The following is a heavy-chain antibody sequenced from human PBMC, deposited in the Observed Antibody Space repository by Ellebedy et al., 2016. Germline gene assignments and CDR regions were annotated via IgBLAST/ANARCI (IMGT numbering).Heavy chain of an antibody. J-gene: IGHJ4*01. CDR3: AGDYGAYFDY. Sequence: SETLSLTCTVSGGSISSYYWSWIRQPPGKGLEWIGYIFYSGSTNYSPSLKSRVPISLDTSKNQFSLKLHSVTAADTAVYYCAGDYGAYFDYWGQGTLVTVSS. CDR1: GGSISSYY. V-gene: IGHV4-59*08. CDR2: IFYSGST. D-gene: IGHD4-17*01.